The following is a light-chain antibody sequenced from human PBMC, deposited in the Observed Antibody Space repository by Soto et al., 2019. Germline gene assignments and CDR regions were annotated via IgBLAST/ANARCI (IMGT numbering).Light chain of an antibody. CDR3: QQRSNWPPIFT. CDR1: QSVSSY. J-gene: IGKJ3*01. CDR2: DAS. V-gene: IGKV3-11*01. Sequence: EIVLTQSPATLSLSPGERATLSCRASQSVSSYLAWYQQKPGQAPRLLIYDASNRATGIPARFSGSGSGTDFTLTISILESEDFAVYYCQQRSNWPPIFTFGPGTKVDIK.